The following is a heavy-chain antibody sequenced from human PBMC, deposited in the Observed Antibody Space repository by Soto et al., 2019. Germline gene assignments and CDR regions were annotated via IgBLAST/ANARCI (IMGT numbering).Heavy chain of an antibody. V-gene: IGHV1-69*01. Sequence: QVQLVQSGAEVKKPGSSVKVSCKASGGTFSSYAISWVRQAPGQGLEWMRGIIPIFGTANYAQKFQGRVTITADESTSTAYMELSSLRSEDTAVYYCAREGNREYCSSTSCFPYYYYYFGMDVWGQGTTVTVSS. CDR2: IIPIFGTA. CDR3: AREGNREYCSSTSCFPYYYYYFGMDV. J-gene: IGHJ6*02. CDR1: GGTFSSYA. D-gene: IGHD2-2*01.